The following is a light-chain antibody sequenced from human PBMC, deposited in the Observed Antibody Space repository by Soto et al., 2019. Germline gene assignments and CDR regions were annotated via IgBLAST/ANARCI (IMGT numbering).Light chain of an antibody. CDR2: SAS. V-gene: IGKV3-20*01. Sequence: EVVVTQSPGTLSLSPGERVTLSCMASQSVASSYLAWYQQKPGRAPRLLFYSASSRATGIPDRFSGSGSGTDFTLTISRLEPEDFAVYYCHHFGSLPETFGQGTNVE. J-gene: IGKJ1*01. CDR1: QSVASSY. CDR3: HHFGSLPET.